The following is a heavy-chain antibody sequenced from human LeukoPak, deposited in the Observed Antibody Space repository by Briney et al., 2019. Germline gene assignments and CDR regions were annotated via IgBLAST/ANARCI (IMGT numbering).Heavy chain of an antibody. CDR3: AKDKAAAEGFDY. D-gene: IGHD6-13*01. CDR2: ISGSGGST. V-gene: IGHV3-23*01. Sequence: GGSLRPSCAASGFTFSSYAMSWVRQAPGKGLEWVSAISGSGGSTYYADSVKGRFTISRDNSKNTLYLQMNSLRAEDTAVYYCAKDKAAAEGFDYWGQGTLVTVSS. CDR1: GFTFSSYA. J-gene: IGHJ4*02.